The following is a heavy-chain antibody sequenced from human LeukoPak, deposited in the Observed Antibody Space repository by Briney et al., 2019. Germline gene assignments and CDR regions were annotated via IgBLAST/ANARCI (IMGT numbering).Heavy chain of an antibody. CDR3: ARDGDSSSWPFYYYMDV. CDR1: GYTFTSYY. V-gene: IGHV1-46*01. D-gene: IGHD6-13*01. J-gene: IGHJ6*03. Sequence: GASVKVSCKASGYTFTSYYMHWVRQAPGQGLEWMGITNPSGGSTSHAQKFQGRVTMTRDTSTSTVYMELSSLRSEDTAVYYCARDGDSSSWPFYYYMDVWGKGTTVTISS. CDR2: TNPSGGST.